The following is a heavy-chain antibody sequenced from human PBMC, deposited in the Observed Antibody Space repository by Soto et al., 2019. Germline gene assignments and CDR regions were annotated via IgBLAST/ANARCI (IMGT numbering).Heavy chain of an antibody. D-gene: IGHD3-10*01. CDR1: GYTFTSYA. J-gene: IGHJ3*02. Sequence: ASVKVSCKASGYTFTSYAMHWVRQAPGQRLEWMGWINAGNGNTKYSQKFQGRVTITRDTSASTAYMELSSLRSEDTAVYYWARGRGFSPRADAFDIWGQGTMVTVSS. CDR3: ARGRGFSPRADAFDI. CDR2: INAGNGNT. V-gene: IGHV1-3*01.